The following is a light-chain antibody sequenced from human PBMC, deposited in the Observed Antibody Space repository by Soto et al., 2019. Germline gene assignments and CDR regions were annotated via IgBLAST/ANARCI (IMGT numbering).Light chain of an antibody. CDR3: QQYKKWPPIT. CDR1: QSVRGN. Sequence: EIVMTQSQPTMSLSPGERVALSCRASQSVRGNLAWYQQRPGQAPRLLIYDTNIRATGIPARFSGSGSGTEFTLTISSLQSEDFAVYYCQQYKKWPPITFGQGTRLEIK. J-gene: IGKJ5*01. V-gene: IGKV3-15*01. CDR2: DTN.